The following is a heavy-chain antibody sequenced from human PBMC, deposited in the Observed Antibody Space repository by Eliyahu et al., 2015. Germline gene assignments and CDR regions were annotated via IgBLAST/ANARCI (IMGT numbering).Heavy chain of an antibody. D-gene: IGHD1-26*01. J-gene: IGHJ6*03. Sequence: GLEWVGRIKSKTDGGTTDYAAPVKGRFTISRDDSKNTLYLQMNSLKTEDTAVYYCTTDTPVGATFRYYYYMDVWGKGTTVTVSS. CDR3: TTDTPVGATFRYYYYMDV. V-gene: IGHV3-15*01. CDR2: IKSKTDGGTT.